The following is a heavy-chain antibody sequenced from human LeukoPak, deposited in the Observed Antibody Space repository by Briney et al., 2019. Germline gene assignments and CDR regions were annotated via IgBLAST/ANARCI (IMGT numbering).Heavy chain of an antibody. CDR1: GFTFSAYA. CDR2: ISGSGGST. D-gene: IGHD2/OR15-2a*01. J-gene: IGHJ6*03. V-gene: IGHV3-23*01. Sequence: PGGSLRLSCAASGFTFSAYAMTWVRQAPGKGLEWVSAISGSGGSTYYADSLKGRFTISRDSSKNTLYLQMNSLRAEDTAVYYCAKVGIGSLSYMDVWGKGTTVTVSS. CDR3: AKVGIGSLSYMDV.